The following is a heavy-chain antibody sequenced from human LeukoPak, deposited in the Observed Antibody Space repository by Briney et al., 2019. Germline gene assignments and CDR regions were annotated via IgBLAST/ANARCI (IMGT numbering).Heavy chain of an antibody. Sequence: KSSETLSLTCLVSGESVDNYYWSWIRQPAGKGLELIGRIYASGSTKYNPSVGSRVSMSVDTSKSQLSLQLRSVTAADTAVYYCARGPRNSSGRAFHFDYWGQGTLVTVSS. V-gene: IGHV4-4*07. D-gene: IGHD6-19*01. CDR1: GESVDNYY. CDR3: ARGPRNSSGRAFHFDY. CDR2: IYASGST. J-gene: IGHJ4*02.